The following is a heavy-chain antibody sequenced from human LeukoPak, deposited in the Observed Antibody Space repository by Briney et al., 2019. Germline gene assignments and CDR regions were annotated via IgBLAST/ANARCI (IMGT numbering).Heavy chain of an antibody. V-gene: IGHV3-30*03. CDR3: ARARITGTTGDAFDI. Sequence: GGSLRLSCAASGFTFSSYGIHWVRQAPGKGLEWVAVISYDGSNKYYEDSVKGRFTISRDNSKNTLYLQMNSLRAEDTAVYYCARARITGTTGDAFDIWGQGTMVTVSS. J-gene: IGHJ3*02. CDR1: GFTFSSYG. CDR2: ISYDGSNK. D-gene: IGHD1-20*01.